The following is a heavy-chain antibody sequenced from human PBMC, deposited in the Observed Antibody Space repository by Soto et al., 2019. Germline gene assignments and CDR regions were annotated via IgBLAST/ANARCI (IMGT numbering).Heavy chain of an antibody. CDR2: MNPNSGNT. CDR1: GYTFTSYD. V-gene: IGHV1-8*01. J-gene: IGHJ5*02. CDR3: ARVFHDSGEGNWFDP. D-gene: IGHD4-17*01. Sequence: GASVKVSFKASGYTFTSYDINWVRQATGQGLEWMGWMNPNSGNTGYAQKFQGRVTMTRDTSVSTAYMELSSLRSEDTAVYYCARVFHDSGEGNWFDPWGQGTLVTVSS.